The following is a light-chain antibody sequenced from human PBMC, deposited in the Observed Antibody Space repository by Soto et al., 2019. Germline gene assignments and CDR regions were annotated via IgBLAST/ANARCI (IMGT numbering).Light chain of an antibody. CDR2: DVS. V-gene: IGLV2-14*03. CDR3: SAQTTTNTLV. Sequence: QPASVSGSPGQSITISCTGTSSDVGAYNYVSWYQQHPGKAPKLMIYDVSNRASGVSNRFSGSKSGNTASLTISGLQAEDEADYYCSAQTTTNTLVFGGGTKLTVL. CDR1: SSDVGAYNY. J-gene: IGLJ3*02.